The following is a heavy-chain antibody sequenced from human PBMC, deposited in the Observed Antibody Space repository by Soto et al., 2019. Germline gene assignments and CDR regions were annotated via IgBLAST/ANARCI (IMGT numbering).Heavy chain of an antibody. CDR1: GYTFTSYY. D-gene: IGHD1-26*01. V-gene: IGHV1-46*01. CDR3: ARAERDKYSGSYDGLPRYYFDY. Sequence: ASVKVSCKASGYTFTSYYMHWVRQAPGQGLEWMGIINPSGGSTSYAQKFQGRVTMTRDTSTSTVYMELSSLRSEDTAVYYCARAERDKYSGSYDGLPRYYFDYWGQGTLVTVSS. J-gene: IGHJ4*02. CDR2: INPSGGST.